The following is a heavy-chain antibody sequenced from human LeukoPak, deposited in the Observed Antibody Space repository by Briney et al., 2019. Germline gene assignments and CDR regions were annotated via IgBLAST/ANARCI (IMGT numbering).Heavy chain of an antibody. CDR2: ISGSGGST. D-gene: IGHD3-3*01. J-gene: IGHJ4*02. CDR3: AKVRFDFWSGYWDY. V-gene: IGHV3-23*01. CDR1: GFTFSSYA. Sequence: GSLRLSCAASGFTFSSYAMSWVRQAPGKGLEWVSAISGSGGSTYYADSVKGRFTISRANSKNTLYLQMNSLRAEDTAVYYCAKVRFDFWSGYWDYWGQGTLVTVSS.